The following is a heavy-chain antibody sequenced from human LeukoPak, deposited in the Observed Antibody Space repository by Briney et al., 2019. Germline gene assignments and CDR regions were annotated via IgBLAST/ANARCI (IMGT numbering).Heavy chain of an antibody. Sequence: ASVKVSCKASGYTFTSYGISWVRQAPGQGLEWMGWINAYNGNTNYAQKLQGRVTMTTDTSTSTAYMELRSLRSDDTAVYYCARAPPDYYDSSGYYYNEDYWGQGTLVTVSS. D-gene: IGHD3-22*01. CDR1: GYTFTSYG. J-gene: IGHJ4*02. CDR2: INAYNGNT. V-gene: IGHV1-18*01. CDR3: ARAPPDYYDSSGYYYNEDY.